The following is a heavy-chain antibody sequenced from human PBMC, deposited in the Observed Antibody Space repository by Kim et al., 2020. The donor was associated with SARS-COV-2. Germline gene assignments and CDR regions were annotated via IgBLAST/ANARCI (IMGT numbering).Heavy chain of an antibody. Sequence: YALAVKGRITLNPDTSKTQFSLQLNSVPPEDTAVYYCARDRQRAGTGVDYWGQGTLVTVSS. V-gene: IGHV6-1*01. CDR3: ARDRQRAGTGVDY. J-gene: IGHJ4*02. D-gene: IGHD6-19*01.